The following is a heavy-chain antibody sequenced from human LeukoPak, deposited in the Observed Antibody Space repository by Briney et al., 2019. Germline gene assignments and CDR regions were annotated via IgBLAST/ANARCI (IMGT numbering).Heavy chain of an antibody. CDR2: ISGSGGST. J-gene: IGHJ6*02. D-gene: IGHD3-22*01. V-gene: IGHV3-23*01. Sequence: GGSLRLSCAASGFTFSSYAMSWVRQAPGKGLEWVSAISGSGGSTYYADSVKGRFTISRDNSKNTLYLQMNSLRAEDTAVYYCAKSSPQRAMIVVVTYYYYGMDVWGQGTTVTVSS. CDR3: AKSSPQRAMIVVVTYYYYGMDV. CDR1: GFTFSSYA.